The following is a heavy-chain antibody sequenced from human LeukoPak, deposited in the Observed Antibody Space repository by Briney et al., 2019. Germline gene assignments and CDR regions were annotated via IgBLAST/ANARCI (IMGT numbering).Heavy chain of an antibody. D-gene: IGHD3-10*01. CDR1: GFTLSSYS. CDR3: VWFGEDDAFDI. CDR2: ISSSSSTI. Sequence: GGSLRLSCAASGFTLSSYSMNWVRQAPGKGLEWVSYISSSSSTIYYADSVKGRFTISRDNAKNSLYLQMNSLRAEDTAVYYCVWFGEDDAFDIWGQGTMVTVSS. V-gene: IGHV3-48*01. J-gene: IGHJ3*02.